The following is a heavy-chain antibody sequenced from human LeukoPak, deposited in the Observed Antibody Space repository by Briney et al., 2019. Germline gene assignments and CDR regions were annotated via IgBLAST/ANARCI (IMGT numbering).Heavy chain of an antibody. V-gene: IGHV4-59*01. CDR3: ARAVRNNYYYYYMDV. CDR1: GGSIRSNY. Sequence: SETLSLTCSVSGGSIRSNYWNWIRQPPGKGLEWIGYIYHSGSTNYNPSLKSRATISVDTSKNQFSLKLNSVTAADTAVYFCARAVRNNYYYYYMDVWGKGTAVTVSS. CDR2: IYHSGST. J-gene: IGHJ6*03.